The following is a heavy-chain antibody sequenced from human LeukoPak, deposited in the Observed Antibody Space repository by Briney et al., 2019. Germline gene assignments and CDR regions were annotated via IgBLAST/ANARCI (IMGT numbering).Heavy chain of an antibody. J-gene: IGHJ4*02. V-gene: IGHV4-4*02. CDR3: ARVNINNWHSCDY. D-gene: IGHD1-1*01. Sequence: SETLSLTCAVSGVSISSNNWWGWVRQPPGKGLEWIGEIYHSGSPNYNPSLKSRVTISVDKSRNHFSLNLSSVTAADTAVYYCARVNINNWHSCDYWGQGTLVTVSS. CDR2: IYHSGSP. CDR1: GVSISSNNW.